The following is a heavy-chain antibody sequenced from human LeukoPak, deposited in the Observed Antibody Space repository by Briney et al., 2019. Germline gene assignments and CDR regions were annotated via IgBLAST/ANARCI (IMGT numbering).Heavy chain of an antibody. J-gene: IGHJ6*03. CDR2: ISYDGSNK. V-gene: IGHV3-30*03. CDR3: ARGDIVVVPAAVYMDV. D-gene: IGHD2-2*01. CDR1: GFTFSSYG. Sequence: GGSLRLSCAASGFTFSSYGMHWVRQAPGKGLEWVAVISYDGSNKYYADSVKGRFTISRDNAKNSLYLQMNSLRAEDTAVYYCARGDIVVVPAAVYMDVWGKGTTVTVSS.